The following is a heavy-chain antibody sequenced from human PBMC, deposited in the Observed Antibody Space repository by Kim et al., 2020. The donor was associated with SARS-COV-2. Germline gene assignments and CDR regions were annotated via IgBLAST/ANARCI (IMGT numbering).Heavy chain of an antibody. V-gene: IGHV3-23*01. CDR2: SP. J-gene: IGHJ4*02. D-gene: IGHD6-13*01. Sequence: SPYYADSVTGRFTISRDNSKITLYLQMNGLRAEGTAVYYCAKIAAAGQGYWGQGTLVTVSS. CDR3: AKIAAAGQGY.